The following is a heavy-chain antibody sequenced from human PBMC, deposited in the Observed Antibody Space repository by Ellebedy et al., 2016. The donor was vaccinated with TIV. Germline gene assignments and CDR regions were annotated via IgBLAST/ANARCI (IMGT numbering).Heavy chain of an antibody. D-gene: IGHD3-16*01. CDR3: ARDSSTLFGDHWFFDD. Sequence: PGGSLRLSCAASGFTFSGYTMNWVRQAPGKGLEWVSRINNAGVSTIYADSVKGRFTISRDSSKNSLYLHMSRLTADDTAVYYCARDSSTLFGDHWFFDDWGQGTLVAVST. V-gene: IGHV3-74*01. J-gene: IGHJ4*02. CDR2: INNAGVST. CDR1: GFTFSGYT.